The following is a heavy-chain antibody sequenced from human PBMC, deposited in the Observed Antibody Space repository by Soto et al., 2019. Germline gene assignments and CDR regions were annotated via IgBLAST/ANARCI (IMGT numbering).Heavy chain of an antibody. V-gene: IGHV3-15*01. D-gene: IGHD2-15*01. Sequence: SLRLSCAASGFTFINAWMSWVRQAPGKGLEWVGRIKSKTDGGTTDYAAPVKGRFTISRDDSKNTLYLQMNSLKTEDTAVYYCTTPPPYCSGGGCYPRRDYYYYGMDVWGQGTTVTVSS. CDR1: GFTFINAW. CDR3: TTPPPYCSGGGCYPRRDYYYYGMDV. J-gene: IGHJ6*02. CDR2: IKSKTDGGTT.